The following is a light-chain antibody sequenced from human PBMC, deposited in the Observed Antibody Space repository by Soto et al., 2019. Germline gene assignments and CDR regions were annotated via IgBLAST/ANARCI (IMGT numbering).Light chain of an antibody. V-gene: IGKV3-20*01. CDR1: QSVSSSY. CDR2: GAS. CDR3: QQYGSSSPIT. J-gene: IGKJ5*01. Sequence: EIVLTQSPGTLSLSPGERATLSCRASQSVSSSYLAWYQQKPGQAPRLLIYGASSRATGIPDRFSGSGSGTDFTLTISRPEPEDFAAYYCQQYGSSSPITFGQGTRLEIK.